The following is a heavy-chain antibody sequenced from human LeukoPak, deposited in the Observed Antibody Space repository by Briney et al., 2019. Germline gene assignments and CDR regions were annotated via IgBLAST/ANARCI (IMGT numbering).Heavy chain of an antibody. V-gene: IGHV3-15*01. CDR1: GFTFSNAW. J-gene: IGHJ4*02. D-gene: IGHD3-3*01. CDR3: TTVGGTIFGVVIIGGYFDY. CDR2: IKSKTDGGTT. Sequence: PGGSLRLSCAASGFTFSNAWMSWVRQAPGKGLEWVGRIKSKTDGGTTDYAAPVQGRFTISRDDSKNTLYLQMNSLTTEDTAVYYCTTVGGTIFGVVIIGGYFDYWGQGTLVTVSS.